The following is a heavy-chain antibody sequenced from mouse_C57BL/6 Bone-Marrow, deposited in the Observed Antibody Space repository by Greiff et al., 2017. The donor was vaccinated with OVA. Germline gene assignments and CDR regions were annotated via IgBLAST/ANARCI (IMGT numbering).Heavy chain of an antibody. Sequence: VQLKQSGPGLVKPSQSLSLTCSVTGYSITSGYYWNWIRQFPGNKLEWMGYISYDGSNNYNPSLKNRISITRDTSKNQFFLKLNSVTTEDTATYYCARAYYGSSSYWYFDVWGTGTTVTVSS. CDR1: GYSITSGYY. CDR3: ARAYYGSSSYWYFDV. J-gene: IGHJ1*03. V-gene: IGHV3-6*01. CDR2: ISYDGSN. D-gene: IGHD1-1*01.